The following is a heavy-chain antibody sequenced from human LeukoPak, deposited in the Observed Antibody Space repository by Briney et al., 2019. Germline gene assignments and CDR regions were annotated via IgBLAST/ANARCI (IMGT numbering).Heavy chain of an antibody. CDR2: IGPHNGDT. V-gene: IGHV1-18*01. CDR1: GYTFTTYS. Sequence: ASAKVSCKASGYTFTTYSLSWVRQAPGQGLEWMGWIGPHNGDTNYAQKFQGRVTMTTDTSTTTAYMELRSLTSDDTAVYYCARVVTGYYRAVYWGQGTLVTVSS. J-gene: IGHJ4*02. D-gene: IGHD3-9*01. CDR3: ARVVTGYYRAVY.